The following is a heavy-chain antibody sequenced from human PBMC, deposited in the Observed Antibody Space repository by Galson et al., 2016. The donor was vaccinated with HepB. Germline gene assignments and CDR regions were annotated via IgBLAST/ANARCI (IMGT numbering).Heavy chain of an antibody. Sequence: SLRLSCAISGFTFSTSGMTWVRQAPGKGLDWVANINDSGDRTFYADSVKGRFTISRDNSKNTLYLQTNSLSVADTAVYYCAKGGAGSIMDYWGQGTVLTVSS. CDR1: GFTFSTSG. D-gene: IGHD3-16*01. CDR3: AKGGAGSIMDY. V-gene: IGHV3-23*01. J-gene: IGHJ4*02. CDR2: INDSGDRT.